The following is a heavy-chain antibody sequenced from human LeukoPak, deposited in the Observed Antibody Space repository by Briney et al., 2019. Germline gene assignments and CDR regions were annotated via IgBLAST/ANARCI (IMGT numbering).Heavy chain of an antibody. Sequence: PSETLSLTCAVHGGSFSGYYWSWIRQPPGKGLEWIGEINHSGSTNYNPSLKSRVTISVDTSKNQFSLKLSSVTAADTAVYYCARLHMVTTAIDYWAREPWSPSPQ. CDR1: GGSFSGYY. CDR3: ARLHMVTTAIDY. J-gene: IGHJ4*02. CDR2: INHSGST. D-gene: IGHD2-21*01. V-gene: IGHV4-34*01.